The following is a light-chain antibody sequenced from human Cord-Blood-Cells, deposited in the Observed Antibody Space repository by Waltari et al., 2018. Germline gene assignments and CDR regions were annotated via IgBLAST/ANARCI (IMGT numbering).Light chain of an antibody. CDR3: QQYGSSPPIT. CDR1: QSVSSSY. CDR2: GAS. Sequence: IVLTQSPGTLSLSPGERATLSCRASQSVSSSYLAWYQQKPGQAPRLLIYGASSRATGIPDRFRGSGSGTDVTLTISRLEPEDVAVYYCQQYGSSPPITFGQGTRLEIK. J-gene: IGKJ5*01. V-gene: IGKV3-20*01.